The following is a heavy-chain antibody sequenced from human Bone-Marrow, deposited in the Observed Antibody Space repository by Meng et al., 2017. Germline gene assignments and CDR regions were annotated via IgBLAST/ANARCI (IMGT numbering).Heavy chain of an antibody. CDR3: VRDDCSSTSCYADAFDL. V-gene: IGHV3-74*01. CDR2: INSDGRSI. J-gene: IGHJ3*01. Sequence: GESLKISCAASGFSLSNYWVHWVRQAPKKGLVWVSRINSDGRSINYADSVKGRFTISRDNAKNTLYLEMNSLRADDTAVYYCVRDDCSSTSCYADAFDLWGQETMVTVSS. D-gene: IGHD2-2*01. CDR1: GFSLSNYW.